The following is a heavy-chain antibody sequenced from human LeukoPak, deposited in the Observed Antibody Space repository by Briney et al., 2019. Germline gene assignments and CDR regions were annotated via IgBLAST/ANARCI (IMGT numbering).Heavy chain of an antibody. CDR1: GGSFSGYY. D-gene: IGHD3-3*02. J-gene: IGHJ4*02. V-gene: IGHV4-34*01. Sequence: SETLSLTCAVYGGSFSGYYWSWIRQPPGKGLEWIGEINHSGSTHYNPSLKSRVTISVDTSKNQFSLKLSSVTAADTAVYHCARKISGLFDYWGQGTLVTVSS. CDR3: ARKISGLFDY. CDR2: INHSGST.